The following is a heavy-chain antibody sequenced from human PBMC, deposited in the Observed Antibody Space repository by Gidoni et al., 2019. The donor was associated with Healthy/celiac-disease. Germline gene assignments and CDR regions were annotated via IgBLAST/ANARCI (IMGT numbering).Heavy chain of an antibody. CDR1: GFTFSSYG. CDR2: ISYDGSNK. Sequence: QVQLVESGGGVVQPGRSLRLSCAASGFTFSSYGMHWVRQAPGKGLEWVEVISYDGSNKYYADSVKGRFTISRDNSKNTLYLQMNSLRAEDTAVYYCAKDQRAYDSSGYYGMDVWGQGTTVTVSS. J-gene: IGHJ6*02. D-gene: IGHD3-22*01. V-gene: IGHV3-30*18. CDR3: AKDQRAYDSSGYYGMDV.